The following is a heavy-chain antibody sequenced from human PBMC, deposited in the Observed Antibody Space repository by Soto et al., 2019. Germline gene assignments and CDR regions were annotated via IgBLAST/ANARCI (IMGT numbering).Heavy chain of an antibody. D-gene: IGHD6-6*01. J-gene: IGHJ3*02. V-gene: IGHV3-21*01. Sequence: GESLKISCAASGFTFSSYSMNWVRQAPGKGLEWVSSISSSSSYIYYADSVKGRFTISRDNAKNSLYLQMNSLRAEDTAVYYCARELSVRIAALLDAFDIWGQGTMVTVSS. CDR1: GFTFSSYS. CDR3: ARELSVRIAALLDAFDI. CDR2: ISSSSSYI.